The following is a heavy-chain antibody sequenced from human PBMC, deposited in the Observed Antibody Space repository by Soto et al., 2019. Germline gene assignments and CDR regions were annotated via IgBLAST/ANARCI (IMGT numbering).Heavy chain of an antibody. D-gene: IGHD2-2*01. CDR3: ATLYCSTTSCQLDY. J-gene: IGHJ4*02. CDR2: ISADNGNT. Sequence: QVQLVQSGTEVKKPGASVKVSCKTSGYTFTYYGISWVRQAPGQGLEWMGWISADNGNTNYAQKFQGRVTVTTDTSTRTAYMELRSLRSDDTAVYYCATLYCSTTSCQLDYWGQGTLVTVSS. CDR1: GYTFTYYG. V-gene: IGHV1-18*01.